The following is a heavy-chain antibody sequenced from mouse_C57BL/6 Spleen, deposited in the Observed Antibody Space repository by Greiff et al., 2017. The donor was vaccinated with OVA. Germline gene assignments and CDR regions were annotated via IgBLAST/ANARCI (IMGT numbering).Heavy chain of an antibody. CDR1: GYTFTDYN. CDR3: ARSIYDGYSYAMDY. V-gene: IGHV1-22*01. Sequence: EVKLMESGPELVKPGASVKMSCKASGYTFTDYNMHWVKQSHGKSLEWIGYINPNNGGTSYNQKFKGKATLTVNKSSSTAYMELRSLTSEDSAVYYCARSIYDGYSYAMDYWGQGTSVTVSS. CDR2: INPNNGGT. J-gene: IGHJ4*01. D-gene: IGHD2-3*01.